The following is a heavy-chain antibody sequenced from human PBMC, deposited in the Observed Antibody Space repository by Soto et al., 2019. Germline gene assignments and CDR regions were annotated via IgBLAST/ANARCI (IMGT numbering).Heavy chain of an antibody. Sequence: SETLSLTCTVSGGSISSGDYYWSWIRQPPGKGLEWIGYIYYSGSTYYNPSLKSRVTISVDTSKNQFSLKLSSVTAADTAVYYCARAPYYYDSSGYSAWDYWGQGTLVTVSS. V-gene: IGHV4-30-4*01. CDR2: IYYSGST. CDR1: GGSISSGDYY. CDR3: ARAPYYYDSSGYSAWDY. D-gene: IGHD3-22*01. J-gene: IGHJ4*02.